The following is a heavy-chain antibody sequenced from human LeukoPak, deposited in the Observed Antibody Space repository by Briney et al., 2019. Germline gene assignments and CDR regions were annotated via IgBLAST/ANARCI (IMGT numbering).Heavy chain of an antibody. CDR3: AKGGAGYCSSTSCYNDY. D-gene: IGHD2-2*02. Sequence: GGSLRLSCAASGFTFTSYVMSRVRQAPGKGLEWVSVISGSGSSTDYADSVKGRFTISRDNSKNTLYLQMNSLRAEDTAVYYCAKGGAGYCSSTSCYNDYWGQGTLVTVSS. CDR1: GFTFTSYV. J-gene: IGHJ4*02. V-gene: IGHV3-23*01. CDR2: ISGSGSST.